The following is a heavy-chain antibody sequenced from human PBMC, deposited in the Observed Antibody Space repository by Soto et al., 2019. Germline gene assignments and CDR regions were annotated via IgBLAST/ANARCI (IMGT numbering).Heavy chain of an antibody. D-gene: IGHD7-27*01. CDR1: GDSISSSSYY. V-gene: IGHV4-39*01. CDR2: IYYSGST. J-gene: IGHJ3*02. CDR3: ARPPTANLDAFDI. Sequence: SETLSLTCTVSGDSISSSSYYWGWIRQPPGKGLEWIGSIYYSGSTYYNPSLKSRVTISVDTSKNQFSLKLSSVTAADTAVYYCARPPTANLDAFDIWGQGTMVTVSS.